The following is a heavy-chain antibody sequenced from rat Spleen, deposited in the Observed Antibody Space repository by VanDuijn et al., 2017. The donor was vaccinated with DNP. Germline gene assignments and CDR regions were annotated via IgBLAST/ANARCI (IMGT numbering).Heavy chain of an antibody. CDR2: IWAGGGT. D-gene: IGHD1-7*01. CDR1: GFSLTSYH. J-gene: IGHJ2*01. Sequence: QVQLKESGPGLVQPSQTLSLTCTVSGFSLTSYHVSWVRQPPGKSLVWMGSIWAGGGTHYNSAVQSRLSISRDTSKSQVFLELHSLQPEDTGTYYCTRHDYYFDYWGQGVMVTVSS. CDR3: TRHDYYFDY. V-gene: IGHV2-72*01.